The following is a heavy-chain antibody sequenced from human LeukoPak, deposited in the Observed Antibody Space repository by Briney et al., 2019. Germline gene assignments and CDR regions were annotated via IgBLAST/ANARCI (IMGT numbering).Heavy chain of an antibody. CDR2: ISSSSSTI. Sequence: GSLRLSCAASGFTFRSYSMNWVRQAPGKGLEWVSYISSSSSTIYYADSVKGRFTISRDNAKNSLYLQMNSLRAEDTAVYYCARVRGDIAARTPDYWGQGTLVTVSS. CDR3: ARVRGDIAARTPDY. J-gene: IGHJ4*02. V-gene: IGHV3-48*01. D-gene: IGHD6-6*01. CDR1: GFTFRSYS.